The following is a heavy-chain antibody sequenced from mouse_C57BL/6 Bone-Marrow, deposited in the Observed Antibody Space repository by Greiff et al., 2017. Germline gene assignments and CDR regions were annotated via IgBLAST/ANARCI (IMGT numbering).Heavy chain of an antibody. Sequence: VQLQQSGPELVKPGASVKISCKASGYTFTDYYMNWVKQSHGKSLEWIGDINPNNGGTSYNQKFKGKATLTVDKSSSTAYMELRSLTSEDSAVYYCARRDTTVVSYFDYWGQGTTLTVSS. CDR2: INPNNGGT. D-gene: IGHD1-1*01. CDR3: ARRDTTVVSYFDY. CDR1: GYTFTDYY. V-gene: IGHV1-26*01. J-gene: IGHJ2*01.